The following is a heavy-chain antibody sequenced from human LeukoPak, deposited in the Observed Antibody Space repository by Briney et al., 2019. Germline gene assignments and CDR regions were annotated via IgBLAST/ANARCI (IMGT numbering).Heavy chain of an antibody. D-gene: IGHD3-10*01. V-gene: IGHV3-30*18. CDR1: GFTFSSYG. Sequence: GGSLRLSCAASGFTFSSYGMHWVRQAPGKGLEWVAVISYDGSNKYYADSVKGRFTISRDNSKNTLYLQMSSLRAEDTAVYYCAKDEELWFGDPGAFDYWGQGTLVTVSS. CDR3: AKDEELWFGDPGAFDY. CDR2: ISYDGSNK. J-gene: IGHJ4*02.